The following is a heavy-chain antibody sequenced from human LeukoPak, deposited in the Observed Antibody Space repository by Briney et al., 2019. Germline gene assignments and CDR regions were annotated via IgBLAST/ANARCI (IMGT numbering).Heavy chain of an antibody. CDR1: GDSISSYY. CDR2: IYYSGSS. CDR3: ARGVISTDAFDV. D-gene: IGHD3-10*01. Sequence: SETLSLTCTVSGDSISSYYWSWIRQPPGKGLEWIGYIYYSGSSIYNPSLKSRVTMSLDTSKNQFSLKLRSVTAADTAVYYCARGVISTDAFDVWGQGTMVTVSS. J-gene: IGHJ3*01. V-gene: IGHV4-59*01.